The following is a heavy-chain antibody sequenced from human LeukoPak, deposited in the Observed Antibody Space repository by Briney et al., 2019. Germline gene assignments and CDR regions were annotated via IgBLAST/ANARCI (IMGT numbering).Heavy chain of an antibody. CDR1: GYTFTDYF. CDR2: INPNSGVT. V-gene: IGHV1-2*02. J-gene: IGHJ6*03. Sequence: ASVKVSCKASGYTFTDYFMHWVRQAPGQGLEWMGWINPNSGVTNYAQNFQGMVTMTRDTSITTAYMELSRPRSDDTAVYYCARGWYRPYYYYMDVWGKGTTVTVSS. D-gene: IGHD6-13*01. CDR3: ARGWYRPYYYYMDV.